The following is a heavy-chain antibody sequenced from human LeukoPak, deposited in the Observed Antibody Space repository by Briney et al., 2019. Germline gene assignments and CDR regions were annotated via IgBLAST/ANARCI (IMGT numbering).Heavy chain of an antibody. Sequence: ASVKVSCTASGYTFHAWYMHWVRQAPGQGLEWMGWINPSRGDTKYSQKFQDRVTITRDMSINTLYMEVSGLRSDDTAVYCGARASGSHWMGVYWGQGTLVTVSS. D-gene: IGHD1-26*01. J-gene: IGHJ4*02. CDR3: ARASGSHWMGVY. CDR1: GYTFHAWY. V-gene: IGHV1-2*02. CDR2: INPSRGDT.